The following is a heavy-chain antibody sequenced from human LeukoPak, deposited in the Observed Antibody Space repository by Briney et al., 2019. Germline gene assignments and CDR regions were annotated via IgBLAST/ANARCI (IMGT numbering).Heavy chain of an antibody. V-gene: IGHV3-23*01. Sequence: GGSLRLSCAASGFTFSNYAMAWVRQAPGKGLEWVSGLSGSGSNTFYTDSLKGRFTISRDNPENTLYLQMNSLRADDTAVYYCATEKGDSPDYWGQGTLVTVPS. J-gene: IGHJ4*02. CDR3: ATEKGDSPDY. CDR1: GFTFSNYA. D-gene: IGHD3-16*01. CDR2: LSGSGSNT.